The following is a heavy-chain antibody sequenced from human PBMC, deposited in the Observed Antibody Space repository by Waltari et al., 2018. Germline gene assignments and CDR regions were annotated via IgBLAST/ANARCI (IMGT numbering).Heavy chain of an antibody. Sequence: QVQLQQWGAGLLKPSETLSLTCAVSGGSLSGYHWTWIRQPPGQGLEWIGEINDSGRTTHIPSLEGRVTVSIDTANNQFSLRVRSVTAADTAVYYCARVFGYYYYYMDVWGKGTTVTISS. D-gene: IGHD3-3*01. CDR2: INDSGRT. CDR1: GGSLSGYH. J-gene: IGHJ6*03. V-gene: IGHV4-34*02. CDR3: ARVFGYYYYYMDV.